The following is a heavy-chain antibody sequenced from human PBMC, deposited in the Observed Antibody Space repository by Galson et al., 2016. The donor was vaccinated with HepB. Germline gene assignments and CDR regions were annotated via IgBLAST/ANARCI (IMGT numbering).Heavy chain of an antibody. CDR1: GFTFTTYD. V-gene: IGHV1-8*01. J-gene: IGHJ4*02. CDR2: MIPNSGTT. D-gene: IGHD2-15*01. CDR3: ARGRYCSGGSCYGGFDY. Sequence: QSGAEVKKPGESLKISCKASGFTFTTYDINWVRQATGQGLEWLGWMIPNSGTTGYAQKFQGRVTMTRNTSISTAYMELSSLRSEDTAVYYCARGRYCSGGSCYGGFDYWGQGALVTVSS.